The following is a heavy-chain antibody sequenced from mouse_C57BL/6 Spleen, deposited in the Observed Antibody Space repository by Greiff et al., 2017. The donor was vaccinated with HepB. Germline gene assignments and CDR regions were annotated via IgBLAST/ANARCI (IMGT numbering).Heavy chain of an antibody. CDR2: IHPNSGST. D-gene: IGHD2-10*01. Sequence: ESGAELVKPGASVKLSCKASGYTFTSYWMHWVKQRPGQGLEWIGMIHPNSGSTNYNEKFKSKATLTVDKSSSTAYMQLSSLTSEDSAVYYCARFGPTGHYWGQGTTLTVSS. J-gene: IGHJ2*01. CDR3: ARFGPTGHY. V-gene: IGHV1-64*01. CDR1: GYTFTSYW.